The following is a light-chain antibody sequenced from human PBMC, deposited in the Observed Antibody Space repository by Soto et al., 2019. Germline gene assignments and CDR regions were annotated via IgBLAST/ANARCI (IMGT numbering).Light chain of an antibody. V-gene: IGKV3-20*01. CDR2: GAS. CDR1: QSVSSAY. CDR3: QQSGSSFYT. J-gene: IGKJ2*01. Sequence: EIVLTQSPGTLSLSPGERATLSCRASQSVSSAYLAWYQQIPGQAPRLLIYGASSRATGIPDRFSGSGPGTGFPLTISALEPEDFAVYYCQQSGSSFYTFGQGTKLEIK.